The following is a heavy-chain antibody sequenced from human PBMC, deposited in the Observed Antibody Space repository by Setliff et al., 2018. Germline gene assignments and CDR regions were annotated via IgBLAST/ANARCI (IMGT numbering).Heavy chain of an antibody. CDR3: ARTYNFWSGYYIGSGWFDP. D-gene: IGHD3-3*01. Sequence: SETLSLTCAVYGGSFSGYYWSWIRQPPGKGLEWIGEINHSGSTNYNPSLKSRVSISVDKSKNQVSLKLNSVTAADTAVYYCARTYNFWSGYYIGSGWFDPWGQGTLVTVSS. V-gene: IGHV4-34*01. CDR2: INHSGST. CDR1: GGSFSGYY. J-gene: IGHJ5*02.